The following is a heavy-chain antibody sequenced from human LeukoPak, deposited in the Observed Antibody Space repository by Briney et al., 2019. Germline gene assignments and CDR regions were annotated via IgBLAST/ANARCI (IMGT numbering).Heavy chain of an antibody. D-gene: IGHD1-7*01. V-gene: IGHV4-59*08. Sequence: PSETLSLTCTVSGGSISSHYWSWIRQPPGKRLEWIGYSYYSGSTNYNPSLKSRVTISVDTSKSQFSLNLSSVSATDTAVYYCAGFTGTTPCWGQGTLVTVSS. CDR2: SYYSGST. J-gene: IGHJ4*02. CDR1: GGSISSHY. CDR3: AGFTGTTPC.